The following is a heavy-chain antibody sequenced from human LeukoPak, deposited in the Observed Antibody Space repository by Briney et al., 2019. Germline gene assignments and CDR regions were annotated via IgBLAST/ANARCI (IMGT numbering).Heavy chain of an antibody. CDR3: AQDLGTFTFDFDQ. J-gene: IGHJ4*02. V-gene: IGHV1-2*02. D-gene: IGHD1-26*01. CDR2: IKPNSDDT. Sequence: ASVKVSCKASGGTFSSYAISWVRQAPEQGLEWMGWIKPNSDDTNYALKFQGRVTITRDTSISTAYMELRSLRSDDTAFYYCAQDLGTFTFDFDQWGQGTLVTVSS. CDR1: GGTFSSYA.